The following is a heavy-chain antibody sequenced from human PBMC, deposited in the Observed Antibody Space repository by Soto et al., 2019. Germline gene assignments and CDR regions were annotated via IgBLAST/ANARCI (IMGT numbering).Heavy chain of an antibody. CDR2: IIPIFGTA. V-gene: IGHV1-69*13. Sequence: SVKVSCKASGGTFSSYAISWVRQAPGQGLEWMGGIIPIFGTANYAQKFQGRVTITADESTSTAYMELSSLRSEDTAVYYCARVPYYYDSSGYSYWGQGTLVTVSS. J-gene: IGHJ4*02. CDR3: ARVPYYYDSSGYSY. CDR1: GGTFSSYA. D-gene: IGHD3-22*01.